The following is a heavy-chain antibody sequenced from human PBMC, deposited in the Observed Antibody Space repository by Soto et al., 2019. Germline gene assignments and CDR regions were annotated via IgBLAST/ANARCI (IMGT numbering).Heavy chain of an antibody. D-gene: IGHD2-2*01. CDR1: GYTFTSYD. CDR3: ARDPVPAAITKIFDWFDP. CDR2: MNPNSGNT. V-gene: IGHV1-8*01. Sequence: GASVKVSCKASGYTFTSYDINWVRQATGQGLEWMGWMNPNSGNTGYAQKFQGRVTMTRNTSISTAYMELSSLRSEDTAVYYCARDPVPAAITKIFDWFDPWGQGTMVTSPQ. J-gene: IGHJ5*02.